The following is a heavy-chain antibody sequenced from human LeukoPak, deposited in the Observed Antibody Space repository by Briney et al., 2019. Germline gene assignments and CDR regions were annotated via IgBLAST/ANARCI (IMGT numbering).Heavy chain of an antibody. CDR3: AKDRRDLVRVYYFDY. V-gene: IGHV3-23*01. D-gene: IGHD4-17*01. J-gene: IGHJ4*02. Sequence: PGGSLRLSCAASGFTFSSYAMNWVRQAPGKGLEWVSGISGSGGSAYHADSVKGRFTISRDNSKNTLYLQMNSLRAEDTAVYYCAKDRRDLVRVYYFDYWGQGTLVTVSS. CDR2: ISGSGGSA. CDR1: GFTFSSYA.